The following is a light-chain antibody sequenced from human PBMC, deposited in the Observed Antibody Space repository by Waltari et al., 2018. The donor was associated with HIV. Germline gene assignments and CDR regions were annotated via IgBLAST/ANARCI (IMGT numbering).Light chain of an antibody. V-gene: IGLV3-21*04. J-gene: IGLJ2*01. CDR2: YYS. CDR3: QVWDSSSDHVL. CDR1: NIARKR. Sequence: SSLLTQIPSVSVAPGQTARITCGGKNIARKRVHSKHQKPGQAPLLVIYYYSHRPSGIPERFSGSNSGNTATLTISRVGEGDEADYYCQVWDSSSDHVLFGGGTRLTVL.